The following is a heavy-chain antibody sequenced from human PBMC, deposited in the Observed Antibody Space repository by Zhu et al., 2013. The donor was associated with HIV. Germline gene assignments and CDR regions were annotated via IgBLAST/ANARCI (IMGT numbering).Heavy chain of an antibody. CDR3: ASLTVGRDYYDSSGYYYKDPVGY. V-gene: IGHV1-69*06. Sequence: QVQLVQSGAEVKKPGSSVKVSCKASGGTFSSYAISWVRQAPGQGLEWMGGIIPIFGTANYAQKFQGRVTITADKSTSTAYMELSSLRSEDTAVYYCASLTVGRDYYDSSGYYYKDPVGYWGQGTLVTVSS. CDR1: GGTFSSYA. J-gene: IGHJ4*02. CDR2: IIPIFGTA. D-gene: IGHD3-22*01.